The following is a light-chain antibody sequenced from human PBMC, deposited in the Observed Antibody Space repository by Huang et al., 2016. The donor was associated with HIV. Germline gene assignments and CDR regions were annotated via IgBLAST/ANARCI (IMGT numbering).Light chain of an antibody. J-gene: IGKJ4*01. V-gene: IGKV4-1*01. CDR3: HQYHSIPLT. CDR1: QSIFYSSNNKNY. CDR2: WAS. Sequence: DIVMTQSPDSLAVSLGERATSNCKSSQSIFYSSNNKNYVAWYQQKPGQPPKLLIYWASTRESGVPDRFSGSGSGTYFTLSISSLQAEDVAVYYCHQYHSIPLTFGGGTRVEIK.